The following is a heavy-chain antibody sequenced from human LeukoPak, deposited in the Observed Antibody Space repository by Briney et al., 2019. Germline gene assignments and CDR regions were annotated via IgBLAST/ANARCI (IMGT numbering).Heavy chain of an antibody. CDR1: GFTFSSYS. J-gene: IGHJ4*02. Sequence: GGSLRLSCAASGFTFSSYSMNWVRQAPGKGLEWVSAISGSGGSTYYADSVKGRFTISRDNSKNTLYLQMNSLRAEDTAVYYCAGESTVTTLGYWGQGTLVTVSS. CDR3: AGESTVTTLGY. D-gene: IGHD4-17*01. V-gene: IGHV3-23*01. CDR2: ISGSGGST.